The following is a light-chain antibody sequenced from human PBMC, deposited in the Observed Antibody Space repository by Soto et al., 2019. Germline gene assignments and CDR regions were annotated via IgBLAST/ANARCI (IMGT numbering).Light chain of an antibody. CDR3: SSYTSSSTLDV. CDR1: SSDVGGYNY. J-gene: IGLJ1*01. Sequence: QSALTQPASVSRSPGQSITISCTGTSSDVGGYNYVSWYQQHPGKAPKLMIYDVSIRPSGVSNRFSGSKSGNTASLTISGLQAEDEADDYCSSYTSSSTLDVFGTGTKVTVL. V-gene: IGLV2-14*01. CDR2: DVS.